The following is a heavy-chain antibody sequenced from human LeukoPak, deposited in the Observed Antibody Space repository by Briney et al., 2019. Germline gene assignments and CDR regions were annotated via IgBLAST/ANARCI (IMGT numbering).Heavy chain of an antibody. J-gene: IGHJ4*02. V-gene: IGHV4-31*03. CDR2: IYYSGST. CDR1: GGSISSGGYY. Sequence: SETLSLTYTVSGGSISSGGYYWSWIRQHPGKGLEWIGYIYYSGSTYYNPSLKSRVTISVDTSKNQFSLKLSSVTAADTAVYYCARAAEDSSSWWLTTFDYWGQGTLVTVSS. CDR3: ARAAEDSSSWWLTTFDY. D-gene: IGHD6-13*01.